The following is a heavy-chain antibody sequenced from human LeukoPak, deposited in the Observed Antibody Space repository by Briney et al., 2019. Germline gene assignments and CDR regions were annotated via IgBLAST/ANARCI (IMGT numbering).Heavy chain of an antibody. CDR1: GFTVSSYS. CDR3: ARDPGYCRGGTCYGYDY. J-gene: IGHJ4*02. V-gene: IGHV3-53*01. Sequence: GGSLRLSCAASGFTVSSYSMSWVRQAPGKGLEWVSVIYSDGNSYYAESVKGRFTSSRDNSKNTLFLQINSLRAEDTALYYCARDPGYCRGGTCYGYDYWGQGTLVTVSS. D-gene: IGHD2-15*01. CDR2: IYSDGNS.